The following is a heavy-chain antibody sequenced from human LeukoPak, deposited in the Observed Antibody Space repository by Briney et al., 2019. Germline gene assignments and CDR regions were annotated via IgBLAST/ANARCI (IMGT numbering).Heavy chain of an antibody. Sequence: RGSLRLSCAASGFTFSSYAMHWVRQAPGKGLEWVAAISHDGSNKYSADSVKGRFTISRDNSKNTLYLQMNSLRADDTAVYYCAGLDAAMPDAFDIWGQGTTVTVSS. J-gene: IGHJ3*02. V-gene: IGHV3-30*04. D-gene: IGHD5-18*01. CDR1: GFTFSSYA. CDR2: ISHDGSNK. CDR3: AGLDAAMPDAFDI.